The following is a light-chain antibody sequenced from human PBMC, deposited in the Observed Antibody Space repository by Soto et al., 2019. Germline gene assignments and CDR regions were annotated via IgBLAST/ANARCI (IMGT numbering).Light chain of an antibody. CDR3: SSYTSSSTFEV. CDR1: SSDVGGYNY. V-gene: IGLV2-14*01. J-gene: IGLJ1*01. Sequence: QSALTQPASVSGSPGQSITISCTGTSSDVGGYNYVSWYQQHPGKAPKLMIYEVSNRPSGVSNRFSGSKSGNTASLTISGLQAEDEADYYCSSYTSSSTFEVFGTGTKVTVL. CDR2: EVS.